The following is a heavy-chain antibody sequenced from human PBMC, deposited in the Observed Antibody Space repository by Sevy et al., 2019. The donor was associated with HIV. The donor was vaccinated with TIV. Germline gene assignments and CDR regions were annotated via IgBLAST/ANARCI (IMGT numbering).Heavy chain of an antibody. V-gene: IGHV3-48*03. D-gene: IGHD4-17*01. CDR1: GFKFSSYE. Sequence: GESLKISCAASGFKFSSYEMNWVRQAPGKGLEWVSYISNGATTIFHSDSVRGRFTISRDNAKNLLFLQMNSMRPEDTAVYYCARDLPPSPTTVEHFDYWGQGTLVTVSS. CDR2: ISNGATTI. CDR3: ARDLPPSPTTVEHFDY. J-gene: IGHJ4*02.